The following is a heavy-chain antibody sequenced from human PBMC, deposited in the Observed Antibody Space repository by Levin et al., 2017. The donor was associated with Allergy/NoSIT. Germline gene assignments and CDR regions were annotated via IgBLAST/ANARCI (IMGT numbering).Heavy chain of an antibody. CDR3: ARSLNWNHGEVGY. V-gene: IGHV4-4*02. CDR1: DGSISSDNW. D-gene: IGHD1-14*01. Sequence: SETLSLTCAVSDGSISSDNWWNWVRQPPGKGLEWIGEIYHSGSTNYNPSLKSRVTISIDKSKNQFSLKLTSVTAADTAVYYCARSLNWNHGEVGYWGQGTLVTVSS. CDR2: IYHSGST. J-gene: IGHJ4*02.